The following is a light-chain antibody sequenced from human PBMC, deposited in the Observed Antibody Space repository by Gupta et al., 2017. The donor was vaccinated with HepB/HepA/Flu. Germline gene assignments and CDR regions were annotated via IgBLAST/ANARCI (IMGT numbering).Light chain of an antibody. J-gene: IGKJ2*01. CDR3: QQSYSTPPYT. CDR2: AAS. V-gene: IGKV1-39*01. CDR1: QSISSY. Sequence: DIQMTQSPSSLSASVGDRVTITCRASQSISSYLNWYQQKPGKAPKLLIYAASSLQSGVPSRFSGSGSGTDLTLTISSRQPEDFATYYCQQSYSTPPYTFGQGTKLEIK.